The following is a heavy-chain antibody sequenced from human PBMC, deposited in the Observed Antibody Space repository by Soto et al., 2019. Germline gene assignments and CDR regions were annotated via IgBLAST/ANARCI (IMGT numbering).Heavy chain of an antibody. D-gene: IGHD5-18*01. V-gene: IGHV4-59*08. CDR1: GGSISSYY. Sequence: PSETLSLTCTVSGGSISSYYWSWIRQPPGKGLEWIGYIYYSGSTNYNPSLKSRVTISVDTSKNQFSLKLSSVTAADTAVYYCARLVRYSYGFAVRWFDPWGQGTLVTVSS. J-gene: IGHJ5*02. CDR3: ARLVRYSYGFAVRWFDP. CDR2: IYYSGST.